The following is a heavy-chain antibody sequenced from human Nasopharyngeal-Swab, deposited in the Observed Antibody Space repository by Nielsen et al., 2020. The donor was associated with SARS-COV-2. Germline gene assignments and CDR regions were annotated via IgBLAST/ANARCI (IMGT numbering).Heavy chain of an antibody. CDR3: AADLQTTMAHWYFDL. V-gene: IGHV1-58*01. D-gene: IGHD1/OR15-1a*01. Sequence: SVKVSCKASGFTFTSSAVQWVRQARGQRFEWIGWIVVGSGYTNYAQKFQERVTITRDMSTSTAYMEVSSLRSEDTAVYFCAADLQTTMAHWYFDLWGRGTLVTVSS. J-gene: IGHJ2*01. CDR1: GFTFTSSA. CDR2: IVVGSGYT.